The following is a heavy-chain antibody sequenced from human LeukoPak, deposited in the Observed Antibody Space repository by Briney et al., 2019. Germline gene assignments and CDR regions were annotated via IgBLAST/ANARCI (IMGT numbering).Heavy chain of an antibody. V-gene: IGHV1-2*02. CDR3: ARDYGDRPAPTIFGVVIRKNWFDP. D-gene: IGHD3-3*01. J-gene: IGHJ5*02. Sequence: GASVKVSCKASGYTFTGHYMHWVRQAPGQGLEWMGWINPNSGGTNYAQKFQGRVTMTRDTSISTAYMELSRLRSDDTAVYYCARDYGDRPAPTIFGVVIRKNWFDPWGQGTLVTVSS. CDR2: INPNSGGT. CDR1: GYTFTGHY.